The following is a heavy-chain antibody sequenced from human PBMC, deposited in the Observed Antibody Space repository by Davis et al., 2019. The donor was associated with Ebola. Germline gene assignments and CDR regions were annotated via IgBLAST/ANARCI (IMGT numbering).Heavy chain of an antibody. Sequence: GESLKISCAASGFTFSGSAMHWVRQASGKGLEWVGRIRSKANSYATAYAASVKGRFTISRDDSKNTAYLQMNSLKTEDTAVYYCARTVLYYDILTGYSPYNWFDPWGQGTLVTVSS. CDR1: GFTFSGSA. V-gene: IGHV3-73*01. CDR3: ARTVLYYDILTGYSPYNWFDP. J-gene: IGHJ5*02. CDR2: IRSKANSYAT. D-gene: IGHD3-9*01.